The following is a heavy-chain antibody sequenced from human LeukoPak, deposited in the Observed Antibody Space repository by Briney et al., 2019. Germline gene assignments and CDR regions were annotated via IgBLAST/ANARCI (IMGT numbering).Heavy chain of an antibody. J-gene: IGHJ4*02. CDR2: ISYDGSNK. V-gene: IGHV3-30*09. D-gene: IGHD2-2*01. CDR1: GFTFSGYP. CDR3: ARQCSITSCL. Sequence: GGSLRLSCAASGFTFSGYPIHWVRQAPGKGLEWVAVISYDGSNKYYADSVKGRFAISRDNSKNTLYLQMNSLRAEDTAVYYCARQCSITSCLWGQGTLVTVSS.